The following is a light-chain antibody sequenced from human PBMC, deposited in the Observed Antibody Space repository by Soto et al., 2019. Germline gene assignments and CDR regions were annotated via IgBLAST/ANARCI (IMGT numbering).Light chain of an antibody. Sequence: EIVLTQSPATLSLSPGERATLSCRASQSVSSYLAWYQQKPGQAPRLLIYDASNRATGIPARFSGSGSGTDFTLTISCLEPEDFAVYYCQHRSNWRTFGQGTKVEIK. CDR1: QSVSSY. CDR2: DAS. CDR3: QHRSNWRT. V-gene: IGKV3-11*01. J-gene: IGKJ1*01.